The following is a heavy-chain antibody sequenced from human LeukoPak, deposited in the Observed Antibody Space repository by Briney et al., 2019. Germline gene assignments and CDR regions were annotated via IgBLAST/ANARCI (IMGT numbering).Heavy chain of an antibody. CDR1: GGSISSGDYY. CDR2: IYYSGST. V-gene: IGHV4-30-4*01. J-gene: IGHJ4*02. D-gene: IGHD3-10*01. CDR3: ARVSGYGPGVDY. Sequence: SETLSLTCTVSGGSISSGDYYWSWIRQPPGKGLEWIGYIYYSGSTYYNPSLKSRVTISVDTSKNQFSLKLSSVTAADTAVYYCARVSGYGPGVDYWGQGTLVTVSS.